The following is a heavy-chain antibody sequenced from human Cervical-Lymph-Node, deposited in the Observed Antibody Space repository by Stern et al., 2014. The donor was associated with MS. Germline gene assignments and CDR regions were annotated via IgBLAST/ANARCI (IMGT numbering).Heavy chain of an antibody. CDR1: GFTFSSYG. CDR3: ARPRRPYFFRGNHHYYGMDV. J-gene: IGHJ6*02. V-gene: IGHV3-30*03. D-gene: IGHD2/OR15-2a*01. Sequence: VQLVESGGGVVQPGRSLRLSCAASGFTFSSYGMHWVRQAPGKGLARVTLISYDGSNEYYADAVKGRFTISRDNSKNTVYLQMNSLRPEDTAVYYCARPRRPYFFRGNHHYYGMDVWGQGTRVSVSS. CDR2: ISYDGSNE.